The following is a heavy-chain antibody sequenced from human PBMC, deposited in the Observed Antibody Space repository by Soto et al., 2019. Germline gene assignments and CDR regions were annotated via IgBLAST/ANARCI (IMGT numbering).Heavy chain of an antibody. D-gene: IGHD6-13*01. CDR2: IYHSGST. CDR1: VGSIGSFGYS. J-gene: IGHJ5*02. V-gene: IGHV4-30-2*01. CDR3: DRAIAADGSWFDH. Sequence: TLSLTCAVSVGSIGSFGYSWSFIRQPPGKGLEWIGYIYHSGSTYYNPSLKSRVTISVDRSKNQFSLKLSSVTAADTAVYYCDRAIAADGSWFDHWGQGTLVTVSS.